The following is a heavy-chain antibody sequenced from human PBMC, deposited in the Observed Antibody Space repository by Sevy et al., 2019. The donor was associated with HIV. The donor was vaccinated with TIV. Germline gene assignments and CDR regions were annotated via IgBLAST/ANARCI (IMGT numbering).Heavy chain of an antibody. CDR1: AFTFSSYA. CDR2: ISGSGGST. J-gene: IGHJ3*02. Sequence: GGSLRLSCAASAFTFSSYAMSWVRQAPGKGLEWVSAISGSGGSTYYADSVKGRFTISRDNSKNTLYLQMNSLRAEDTAVYYCAKSGLVGATMRGAFDIWGQGTMVTVSS. D-gene: IGHD1-26*01. V-gene: IGHV3-23*01. CDR3: AKSGLVGATMRGAFDI.